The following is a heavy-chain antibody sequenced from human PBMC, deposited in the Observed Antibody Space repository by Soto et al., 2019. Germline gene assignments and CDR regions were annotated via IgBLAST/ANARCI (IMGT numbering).Heavy chain of an antibody. V-gene: IGHV1-58*01. CDR1: GFTFTSSA. Sequence: SVKVSCKASGFTFTSSAVQWVRQPRGQRLEWIGWIVVGSANTNYAQKFQERVTITRDMSTSTAYMELSSLRSEDTAVYYCAAVYYDSSGYGPSHGYYGMDVWGQGTTVTVSS. D-gene: IGHD3-22*01. CDR2: IVVGSANT. CDR3: AAVYYDSSGYGPSHGYYGMDV. J-gene: IGHJ6*02.